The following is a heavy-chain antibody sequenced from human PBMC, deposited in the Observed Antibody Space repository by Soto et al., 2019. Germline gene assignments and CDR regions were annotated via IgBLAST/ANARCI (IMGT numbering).Heavy chain of an antibody. CDR2: ISGSGGST. Sequence: GGSLRLSCAASGFTFSSYAMSWVRQAPGKGLEWVSAISGSGGSTYYADSVKGRFTISRDNSKNTLYLQMNSLRAEDTAVYYCAKDHPNLKNQLADAFDIWGQGTMVTVSS. CDR3: AKDHPNLKNQLADAFDI. V-gene: IGHV3-23*01. J-gene: IGHJ3*02. D-gene: IGHD2-2*01. CDR1: GFTFSSYA.